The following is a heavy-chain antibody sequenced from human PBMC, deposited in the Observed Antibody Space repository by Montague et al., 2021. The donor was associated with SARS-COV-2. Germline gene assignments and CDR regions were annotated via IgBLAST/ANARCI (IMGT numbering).Heavy chain of an antibody. Sequence: PALVKPTQTPTLTCTFSGFSLSTDGVGVGWIRQPPGKALEWLALIYWADDKRYSPSLKSRLTITKDTSKNQVVLTMTNMDPVDTATYYCAHRLARHYDTSAYLWCPFDYWGQGTLVTVSS. D-gene: IGHD3-22*01. CDR2: IYWADDK. CDR3: AHRLARHYDTSAYLWCPFDY. V-gene: IGHV2-5*02. J-gene: IGHJ4*02. CDR1: GFSLSTDGVG.